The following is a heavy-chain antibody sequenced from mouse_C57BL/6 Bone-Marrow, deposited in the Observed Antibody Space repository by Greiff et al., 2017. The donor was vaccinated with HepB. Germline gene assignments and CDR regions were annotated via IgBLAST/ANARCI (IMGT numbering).Heavy chain of an antibody. CDR3: ARAGTGGYFDV. Sequence: EVNLVESGGGLVKPGGSLKLSCAASGFTFSSYAMSWVRQTPEKRLEWVATISDGGSYTYYPDNVKGRFTISRDNAKNNLYLQMSHLKSEDTAMYYCARAGTGGYFDVWGTGTTVTVSS. CDR1: GFTFSSYA. D-gene: IGHD4-1*01. CDR2: ISDGGSYT. V-gene: IGHV5-4*03. J-gene: IGHJ1*03.